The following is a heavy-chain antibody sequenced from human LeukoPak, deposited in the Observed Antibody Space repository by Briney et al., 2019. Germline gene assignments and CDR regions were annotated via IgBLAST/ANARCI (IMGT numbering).Heavy chain of an antibody. Sequence: SKTLSLTCTVSGGSISSYYWSWIRQPPGKGLEWIGYIYYSGSTNYNPSLKSRVTISVDTSKNQFSLKLSSVTAADTAVYYCARVGQWLAYFDYWGQETLVTVSS. J-gene: IGHJ4*02. CDR3: ARVGQWLAYFDY. D-gene: IGHD6-19*01. CDR2: IYYSGST. V-gene: IGHV4-59*01. CDR1: GGSISSYY.